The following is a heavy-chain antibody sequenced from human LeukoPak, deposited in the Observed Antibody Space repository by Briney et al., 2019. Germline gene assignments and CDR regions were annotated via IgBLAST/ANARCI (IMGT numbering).Heavy chain of an antibody. CDR2: VTGGGTT. J-gene: IGHJ3*02. Sequence: GGSLRLSCAASGFTFSSYAMSWVRQAPGKGLEWVSTVTGGGTTYYADSVNGRFTISRDNSENTLSLQMGSLRAEDTARYYCASAGYCSGGSCKRGDFDIWGQGTMVTVSS. CDR1: GFTFSSYA. D-gene: IGHD2-15*01. V-gene: IGHV3-23*01. CDR3: ASAGYCSGGSCKRGDFDI.